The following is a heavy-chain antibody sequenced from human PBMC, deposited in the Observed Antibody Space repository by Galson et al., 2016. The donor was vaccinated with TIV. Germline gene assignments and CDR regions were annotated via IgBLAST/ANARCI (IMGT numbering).Heavy chain of an antibody. Sequence: QSGAEVKKPGESLKISCQSSGYKFNRYWIGWVRQMPGKGPEWMGIIYPGDSDSRKSPSFQGQVTMSVDKSINTAYLQLSSLKASDTAMYYCARQSENAYDGWGQGTMVTVSS. J-gene: IGHJ3*01. V-gene: IGHV5-51*01. CDR1: GYKFNRYW. CDR2: IYPGDSDS. CDR3: ARQSENAYDG.